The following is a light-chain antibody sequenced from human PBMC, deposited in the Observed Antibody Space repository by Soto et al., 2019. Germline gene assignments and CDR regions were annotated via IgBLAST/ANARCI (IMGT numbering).Light chain of an antibody. V-gene: IGKV4-1*01. J-gene: IGKJ4*01. CDR3: QQQSTRPIT. CDR1: SSVFSNSKNRTH. CDR2: CAT. Sequence: IVMPQSPDSPAVSLGQTATFRCMSSSSVFSNSKNRTHLSWSQQKPGEPPKLLIYCATTRESRGPDRLSASGSGTDFTLTVSRLPAEDGVIYSGQQQSTRPITFGGGAKVDI.